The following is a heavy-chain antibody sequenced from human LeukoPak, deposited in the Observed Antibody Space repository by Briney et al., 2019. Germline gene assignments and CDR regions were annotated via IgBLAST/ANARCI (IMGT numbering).Heavy chain of an antibody. Sequence: GGSLRLSCAASGFTFSTYGRHWVRQAPGKGLEWVAVISYDGNTKYNADSVKGRFTISRDNSKNTMYLQMNSLRAEDAAVYYCAKDMGEHMYNWFDPWGQGTLVTVSS. D-gene: IGHD3-16*01. CDR2: ISYDGNTK. J-gene: IGHJ5*02. V-gene: IGHV3-30*18. CDR1: GFTFSTYG. CDR3: AKDMGEHMYNWFDP.